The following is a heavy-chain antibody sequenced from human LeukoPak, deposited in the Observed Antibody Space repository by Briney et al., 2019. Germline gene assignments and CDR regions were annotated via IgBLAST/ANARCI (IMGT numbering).Heavy chain of an antibody. D-gene: IGHD1-26*01. CDR3: ARDIRGVSY. Sequence: SETLSLTCAVYGGSFSGYYWSWIRQPPGKGLEWIGEINHSGSTNYNPSLKSRVTISVDTSKNQFSLKLSSVTAADTAVYYCARDIRGVSYWGQGTLVTASS. CDR1: GGSFSGYY. J-gene: IGHJ4*02. CDR2: INHSGST. V-gene: IGHV4-34*01.